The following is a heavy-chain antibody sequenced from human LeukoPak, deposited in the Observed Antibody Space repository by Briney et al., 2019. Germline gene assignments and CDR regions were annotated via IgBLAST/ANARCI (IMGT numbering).Heavy chain of an antibody. Sequence: SETLSLTCTVSGGSISSYYWSWIRQPPGKGLEWIGYIYYSGSTNYNPSLKSRVTISVDTSKNQFSLKLSSVTAADTAVYYCARATGLRSSYYYYGMDVWGKGTTVTVSS. D-gene: IGHD5-12*01. CDR3: ARATGLRSSYYYYGMDV. V-gene: IGHV4-59*01. CDR2: IYYSGST. CDR1: GGSISSYY. J-gene: IGHJ6*04.